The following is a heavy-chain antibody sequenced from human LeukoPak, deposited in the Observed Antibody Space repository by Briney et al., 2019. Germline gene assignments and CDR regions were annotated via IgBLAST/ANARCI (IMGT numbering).Heavy chain of an antibody. D-gene: IGHD3-3*01. CDR2: IYTSGST. J-gene: IGHJ4*02. V-gene: IGHV4-61*02. CDR3: ARDRSYDFWSGYYI. CDR1: GGSISSGSYY. Sequence: SQTLSLTCTVSGGSISSGSYYWSWIRRPAGKGLEWIGRIYTSGSTNYNPSLKSRVTISVDTSKNQFSLKLSSVTAADTAVYYCARDRSYDFWSGYYIWGQGTLVTVSS.